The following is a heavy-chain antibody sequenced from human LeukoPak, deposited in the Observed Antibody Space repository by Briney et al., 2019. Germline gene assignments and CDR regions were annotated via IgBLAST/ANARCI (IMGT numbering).Heavy chain of an antibody. CDR3: ARQRRYCSGDNCYQRTFDY. CDR2: IKQDGSEK. Sequence: PGGSLRLSCAASGFIFNNYWISWVRQAPGEGLEWVANIKQDGSEKYYVDSVKGRFTISRDNAKNSLYLQMNSLRAEDMAVYYCARQRRYCSGDNCYQRTFDYWGQGTLVTVSS. D-gene: IGHD2-15*01. CDR1: GFIFNNYW. V-gene: IGHV3-7*01. J-gene: IGHJ4*02.